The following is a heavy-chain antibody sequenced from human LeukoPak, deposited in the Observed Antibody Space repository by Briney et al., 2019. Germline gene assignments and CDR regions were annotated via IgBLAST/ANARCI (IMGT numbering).Heavy chain of an antibody. Sequence: ASVKVSCKASGYTFTGYYMHRVRQAPGQGLEWMGRINPNSGGTNYAQKFQGRVTMTRDTSISTAYMELSRLRSDDTAVYYCARDETYYYDSSGYSFDYWGQGTLVTVSS. D-gene: IGHD3-22*01. CDR3: ARDETYYYDSSGYSFDY. CDR1: GYTFTGYY. CDR2: INPNSGGT. V-gene: IGHV1-2*06. J-gene: IGHJ4*02.